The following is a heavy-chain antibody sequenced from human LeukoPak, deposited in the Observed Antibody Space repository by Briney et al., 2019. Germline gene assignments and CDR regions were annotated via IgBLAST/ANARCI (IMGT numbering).Heavy chain of an antibody. Sequence: GGSLRLSCSASGFTFSSYAMYWVREAPGKGLEYVSAISSDGGSTYYADSVKGRFIISRDNSKNTVSLQMSSLRDEDTAVYYCAYSDFDYWGQGTLLTVSS. CDR2: ISSDGGST. D-gene: IGHD2-15*01. CDR3: AYSDFDY. J-gene: IGHJ4*02. V-gene: IGHV3-64D*06. CDR1: GFTFSSYA.